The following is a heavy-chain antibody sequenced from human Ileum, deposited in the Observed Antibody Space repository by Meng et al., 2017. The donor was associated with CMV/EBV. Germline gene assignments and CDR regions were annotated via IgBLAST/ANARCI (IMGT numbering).Heavy chain of an antibody. CDR1: GIDFSSYS. Sequence: EVQGAESGGGLVKPGDSRTLSCVVSGIDFSSYSMAWVRQGPGKGLDWVSSIDSSGSLRFYADSVTGRFTTSRDNVENSLHLQMNSLRIEDTAIYFCLILLNGYFLHWGQGTLVTVSS. CDR3: LILLNGYFLH. CDR2: IDSSGSLR. J-gene: IGHJ1*01. D-gene: IGHD2-8*01. V-gene: IGHV3-21*06.